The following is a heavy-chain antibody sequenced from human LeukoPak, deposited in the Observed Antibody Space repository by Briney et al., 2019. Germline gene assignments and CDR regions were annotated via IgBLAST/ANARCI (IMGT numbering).Heavy chain of an antibody. CDR2: ISSSSSYI. D-gene: IGHD1-26*01. J-gene: IGHJ4*02. Sequence: GGSLSLSCAASGFTFSSYSMNWVRQAPGKGLEWVSSISSSSSYIYYADSVKGRFTISRDNAKNSLYLQMNSLRAEDTAVYYCARAIRAPVGYDYWGQGTLVTVSS. CDR3: ARAIRAPVGYDY. CDR1: GFTFSSYS. V-gene: IGHV3-21*01.